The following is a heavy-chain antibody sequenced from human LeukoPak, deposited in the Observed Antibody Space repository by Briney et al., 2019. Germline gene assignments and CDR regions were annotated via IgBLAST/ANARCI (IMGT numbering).Heavy chain of an antibody. Sequence: GGSLRLSCAASGFTFSSYAMSWVRQAPGKGLEWVSSISGSTGASTHFADSVKGRFTISRDNSKNTLYLQMNSLRAEDTAVYYCAKGYDSSNTWGQGTLVTVSS. D-gene: IGHD3-22*01. V-gene: IGHV3-23*01. J-gene: IGHJ5*02. CDR1: GFTFSSYA. CDR2: ISGSTGAST. CDR3: AKGYDSSNT.